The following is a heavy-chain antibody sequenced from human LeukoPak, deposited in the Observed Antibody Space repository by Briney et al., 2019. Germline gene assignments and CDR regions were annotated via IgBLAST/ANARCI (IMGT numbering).Heavy chain of an antibody. CDR3: ARATRGYSYGYGWYFDL. D-gene: IGHD5-18*01. Sequence: SETLCLTCTVSGGSTSSYHWSWIRQPPGKGLEWIGYIYYSGSPNYNSSLKSRVTTSVDTSKNQFSLKPSSVTAADTAVYYCARATRGYSYGYGWYFDLWGRGTLVTVSS. CDR2: IYYSGSP. V-gene: IGHV4-59*01. CDR1: GGSTSSYH. J-gene: IGHJ2*01.